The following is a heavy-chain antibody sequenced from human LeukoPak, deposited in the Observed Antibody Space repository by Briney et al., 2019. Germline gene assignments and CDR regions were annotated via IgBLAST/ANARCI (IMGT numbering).Heavy chain of an antibody. Sequence: ASVKVSCKASGYTFTGYYVHWVRQAPGQGLEWMGWINPNSGGTNYAQKFLGRVTMTRDTSISNAYMELSRLRSDDTAVYYCATGGVLLEYCSGGSFYVWGQGTLVTVSS. V-gene: IGHV1-2*02. CDR2: INPNSGGT. CDR1: GYTFTGYY. J-gene: IGHJ4*02. CDR3: ATGGVLLEYCSGGSFYV. D-gene: IGHD2-15*01.